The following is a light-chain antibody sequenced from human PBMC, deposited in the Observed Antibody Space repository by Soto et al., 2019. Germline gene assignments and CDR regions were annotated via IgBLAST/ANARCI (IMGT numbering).Light chain of an antibody. J-gene: IGKJ5*01. CDR3: QQYGSSPRIT. CDR2: CAS. CDR1: QSISSNS. Sequence: EMGLTQSPGTLSLSPGERATLSCRASQSISSNSLAWYQQKPGQAPRLFIYCASSRATGIPDRFSGSGSGTNFTLNLSRVEHEDFALHYCQQYGSSPRITFCQGTRLESK. V-gene: IGKV3-20*01.